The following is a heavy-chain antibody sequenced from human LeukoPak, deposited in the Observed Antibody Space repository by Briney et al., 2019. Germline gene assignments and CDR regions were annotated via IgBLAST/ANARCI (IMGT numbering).Heavy chain of an antibody. J-gene: IGHJ4*02. V-gene: IGHV4-34*01. D-gene: IGHD6-13*01. CDR3: ARDSIRQQLYYFDY. CDR2: INHSGST. CDR1: GGSFSGYY. Sequence: PSETLSLTCAVYGGSFSGYYWSWIRQPPGKGLEWIGEINHSGSTNYNPSLKSRVTISVDTSKNQFSLKLSSVTAADTAVYYCARDSIRQQLYYFDYWGLGTLVTVSS.